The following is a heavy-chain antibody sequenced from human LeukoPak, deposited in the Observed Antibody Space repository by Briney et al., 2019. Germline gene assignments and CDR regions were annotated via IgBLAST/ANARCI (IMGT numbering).Heavy chain of an antibody. D-gene: IGHD3-22*01. CDR3: ARNYYDSSGYPVLPDY. CDR2: INWNGGSI. V-gene: IGHV3-20*04. J-gene: IGHJ4*02. Sequence: PGGSLRLSCAASGFTFDDYRMSWVRQAPGKGLEWVSGINWNGGSIGYADSVKGRFTISRDNAKNSLYLQMNSLRAEDTALYYCARNYYDSSGYPVLPDYWGQGTLVTVSS. CDR1: GFTFDDYR.